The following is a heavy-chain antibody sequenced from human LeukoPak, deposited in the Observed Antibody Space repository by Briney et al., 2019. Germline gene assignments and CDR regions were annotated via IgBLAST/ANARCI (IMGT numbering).Heavy chain of an antibody. CDR2: IYYSGST. CDR3: ARPAGEYSYGSPPGWFDP. D-gene: IGHD5-18*01. CDR1: GGSISSSSYY. Sequence: SETLSLTCTVSGGSISSSSYYWGWIRQPRGKGLEWIGSIYYSGSTYYNPSLKSRVTISVDTSKNQFSLKLSSVTAADTAVYYCARPAGEYSYGSPPGWFDPWGQGTLVTVSS. J-gene: IGHJ5*02. V-gene: IGHV4-39*01.